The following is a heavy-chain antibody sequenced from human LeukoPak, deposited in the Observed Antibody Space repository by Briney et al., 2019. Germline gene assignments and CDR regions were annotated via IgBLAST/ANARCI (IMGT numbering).Heavy chain of an antibody. D-gene: IGHD3-10*01. CDR2: ISGSGGST. CDR3: AKRTLLWFGEPH. Sequence: GASLRLSCAASGFTFGSYAMSWVRQAPGKGLEWVSAISGSGGSTYYADSVKGRFTISRDNSKNTLYLQMNSLRAEDTAVYYCAKRTLLWFGEPHWGQGTLVTVSS. V-gene: IGHV3-23*01. J-gene: IGHJ4*02. CDR1: GFTFGSYA.